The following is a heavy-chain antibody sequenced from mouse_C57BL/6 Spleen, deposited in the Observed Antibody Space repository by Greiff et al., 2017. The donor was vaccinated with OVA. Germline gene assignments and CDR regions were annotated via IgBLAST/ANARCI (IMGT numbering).Heavy chain of an antibody. D-gene: IGHD1-1*01. CDR1: GYTFTSYG. Sequence: QVQLKQSGAELARPGASVKLSCKASGYTFTSYGISWVKQRTGQGLEWIGEIYPRSGNTYYTEKFKGKATLTADKSSSTAYMELRSLTSEDSAVYFCARWSYYGSSYFYYAMDDWGQGTAVTVSS. J-gene: IGHJ4*01. CDR2: IYPRSGNT. CDR3: ARWSYYGSSYFYYAMDD. V-gene: IGHV1-81*01.